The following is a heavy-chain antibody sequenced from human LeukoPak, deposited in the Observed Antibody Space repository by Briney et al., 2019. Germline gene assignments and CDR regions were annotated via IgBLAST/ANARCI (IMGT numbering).Heavy chain of an antibody. CDR3: ARTTSSWYDLRVFYFDS. CDR2: IYYSGST. V-gene: IGHV4-59*01. CDR1: GGSISSYY. Sequence: PSETLSLTCTVSGGSISSYYWSWIRQPPGKGLEWIGYIYYSGSTNYNPSLKSRVTISVDTSKNQFSLKLSSVTAADTAVYYCARTTSSWYDLRVFYFDSWGQGTLVTVSS. D-gene: IGHD6-13*01. J-gene: IGHJ4*02.